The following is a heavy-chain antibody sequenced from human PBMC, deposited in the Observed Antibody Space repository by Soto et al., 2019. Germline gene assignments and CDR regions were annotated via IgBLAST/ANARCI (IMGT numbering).Heavy chain of an antibody. CDR2: IIPILGIA. Sequence: QVQLVQSGAEVKKPGSSVKVSCKASGGTFSSYTISWVRQAPGQGLEWMGRIIPILGIANYAQKFQGRVTTTAEKATSTAYMELSSLRSEDTAVYYCARGVVVAATQYYYGMDVWGQGTTVTVSS. CDR3: ARGVVVAATQYYYGMDV. V-gene: IGHV1-69*02. J-gene: IGHJ6*02. D-gene: IGHD2-15*01. CDR1: GGTFSSYT.